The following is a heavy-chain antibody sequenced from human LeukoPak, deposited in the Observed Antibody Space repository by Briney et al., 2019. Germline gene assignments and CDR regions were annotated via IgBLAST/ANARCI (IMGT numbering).Heavy chain of an antibody. CDR2: ISGYNGNT. D-gene: IGHD3-10*01. CDR3: ARLTYYSGSGAYDY. V-gene: IGHV1-18*04. CDR1: GYTFTSHG. J-gene: IGHJ4*02. Sequence: ASVKVSCKASGYTFTSHGISRVRQAPGQGLERRGWISGYNGNTNYAQKFQGRVNMTTDTSTSTAYMELRSLRSDDTAVYYCARLTYYSGSGAYDYWGQGTLVTVSS.